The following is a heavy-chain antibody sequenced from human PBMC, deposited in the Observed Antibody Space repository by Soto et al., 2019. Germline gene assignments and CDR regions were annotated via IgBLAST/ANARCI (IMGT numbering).Heavy chain of an antibody. J-gene: IGHJ6*02. V-gene: IGHV3-30-3*01. Sequence: QVQLVESGGGVVQPGRSLRLSCAASGFTFSSYAMHWVRQAPGKGLEWVAVISYDGSNKYYADSVKGRFTISRDNSKNTLYLQMNSLRAEDTAVYYCARDQVEQMRGEYYVNRLYGMDVWGQWTTVTVSS. D-gene: IGHD3-10*02. CDR3: ARDQVEQMRGEYYVNRLYGMDV. CDR1: GFTFSSYA. CDR2: ISYDGSNK.